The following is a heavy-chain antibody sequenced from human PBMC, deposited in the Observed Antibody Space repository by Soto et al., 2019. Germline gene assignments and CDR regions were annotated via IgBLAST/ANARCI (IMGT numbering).Heavy chain of an antibody. V-gene: IGHV4-31*03. Sequence: TLSLTCTVSGGSISSGGYYWSWIRQHPGKGLEWIGYIYYSGSTYYNPSLKSRVTISVDTSKNQFSLKLSSVTAADTAVYYWASGKRETYYVFWSGYSPSHYYYYGMDVWGKGTRVTVSS. D-gene: IGHD3-3*01. CDR3: ASGKRETYYVFWSGYSPSHYYYYGMDV. CDR2: IYYSGST. J-gene: IGHJ6*04. CDR1: GGSISSGGYY.